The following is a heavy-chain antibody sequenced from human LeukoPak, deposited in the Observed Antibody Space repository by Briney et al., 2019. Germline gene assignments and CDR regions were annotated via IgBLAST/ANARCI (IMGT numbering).Heavy chain of an antibody. Sequence: SVKVSCKASGGTFSSYAISWVRQAPGQGLEWMGGIIPIFGTANYAQKFQGRVTITADESTSTAYMELSSLRSEDTAVYYCASPFVYYYDSSGYYYNNAFDIWGRGTMVTVSS. D-gene: IGHD3-22*01. CDR2: IIPIFGTA. V-gene: IGHV1-69*13. J-gene: IGHJ3*02. CDR3: ASPFVYYYDSSGYYYNNAFDI. CDR1: GGTFSSYA.